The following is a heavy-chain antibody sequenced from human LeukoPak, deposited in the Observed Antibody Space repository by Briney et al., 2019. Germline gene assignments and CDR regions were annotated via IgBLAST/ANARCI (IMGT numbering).Heavy chain of an antibody. CDR1: GFTFSTYG. V-gene: IGHV3-30*18. J-gene: IGHJ4*02. D-gene: IGHD6-19*01. CDR3: AEELAVADMFDY. CDR2: TSYDGSKY. Sequence: GGSLRLSCAASGFTFSTYGMHWVRQAPGKGLEWVAVTSYDGSKYYYADSVKGRFTISRDNSKNTLYLQLNNVRADDTAVYYCAEELAVADMFDYWGQGTLVTVSS.